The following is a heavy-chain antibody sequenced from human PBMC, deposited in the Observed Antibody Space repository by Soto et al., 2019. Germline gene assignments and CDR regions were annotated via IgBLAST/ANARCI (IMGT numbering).Heavy chain of an antibody. CDR3: ANHLWFGNNWFDP. D-gene: IGHD3-10*01. CDR2: ISGSGGST. J-gene: IGHJ5*02. V-gene: IGHV3-23*01. CDR1: GFTFSSYA. Sequence: EVQLLESGGGLVQPGGSLRLSCAASGFTFSSYAMSWVRQAPGKGLEWVSAISGSGGSTYYADSVKGRFTISRDNSKTTLYLQMNSLRAEDTAVYYCANHLWFGNNWFDPWGQGTLVTVSS.